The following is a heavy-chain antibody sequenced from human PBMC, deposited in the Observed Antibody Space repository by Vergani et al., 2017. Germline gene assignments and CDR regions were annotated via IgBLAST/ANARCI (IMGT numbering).Heavy chain of an antibody. CDR3: ARWGNEKRLDS. CDR2: IWYDGRNK. CDR1: GFTFSSHG. V-gene: IGHV3-33*01. D-gene: IGHD1-1*01. J-gene: IGHJ5*01. Sequence: QVQLVESEGGVVQPGRSLTLSCVASGFTFSSHGMHWVRQAPGKGLEWVAFIWYDGRNKYYGASVKGRFTISRDNSKNTLYLQMNSLRVEDTAVYYCARWGNEKRLDSWGQGTLVTVSS.